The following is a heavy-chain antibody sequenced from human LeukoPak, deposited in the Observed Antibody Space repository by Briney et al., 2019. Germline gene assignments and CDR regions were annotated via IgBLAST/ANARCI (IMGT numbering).Heavy chain of an antibody. CDR3: ASGMTTGEH. V-gene: IGHV3-21*01. D-gene: IGHD4-17*01. J-gene: IGHJ4*02. CDR1: GFTFRCYM. CDR2: SRSSSYI. Sequence: GGSLSLSCAASGFTFRCYMMNWVREAPGEGREGVSSSRSSSYIYYADSVKGRFTISRDNAKNSLYLQMNSLRAEDTAVYYCASGMTTGEHWGQGTLVTVSS.